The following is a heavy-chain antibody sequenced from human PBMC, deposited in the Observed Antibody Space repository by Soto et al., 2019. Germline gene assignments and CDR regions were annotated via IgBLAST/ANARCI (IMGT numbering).Heavy chain of an antibody. D-gene: IGHD3-16*01. CDR2: ITGNSARI. V-gene: IGHV3-23*01. Sequence: ELQLLESGGGLVQPGGSLRLSCAASQFTFRRYAMSWVRQAPGKGLEWVSGITGNSARIYYADSVKGRFTISRDNSNNTLYLQMNTLRAEDTAVYYCAKNGDYDYDAFDVWGQGTVVTVSS. J-gene: IGHJ3*01. CDR1: QFTFRRYA. CDR3: AKNGDYDYDAFDV.